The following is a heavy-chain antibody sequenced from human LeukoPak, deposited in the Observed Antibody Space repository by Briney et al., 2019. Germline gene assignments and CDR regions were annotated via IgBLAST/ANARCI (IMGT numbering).Heavy chain of an antibody. V-gene: IGHV1-69*13. J-gene: IGHJ6*02. D-gene: IGHD4-23*01. CDR3: ARDGYGGDSLAYGMDV. CDR1: GGTFSSYA. CDR2: IIPIFGTA. Sequence: ASVKVPCKASGGTFSSYAISWVRQAPGQGLEWMGGIIPIFGTANYAQKFQGRVTITADESTSTAYMELSSLRSEDTAVYYCARDGYGGDSLAYGMDVWGQGTTVTVSS.